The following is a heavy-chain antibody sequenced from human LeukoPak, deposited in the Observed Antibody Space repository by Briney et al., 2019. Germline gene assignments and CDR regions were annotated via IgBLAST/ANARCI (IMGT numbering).Heavy chain of an antibody. CDR3: ARDLDSSGYYHVVDS. J-gene: IGHJ4*02. CDR1: GFTFNNSA. V-gene: IGHV3-23*01. CDR2: ISGSGGIT. Sequence: GGSLRLPCAASGFTFNNSALNWVRQAPGKGLEWVSAISGSGGITYYADSVKGRFTISRDNSKNTLSLHMNSLRAEDTAVYYCARDLDSSGYYHVVDSWGQGALVTVSS. D-gene: IGHD3-22*01.